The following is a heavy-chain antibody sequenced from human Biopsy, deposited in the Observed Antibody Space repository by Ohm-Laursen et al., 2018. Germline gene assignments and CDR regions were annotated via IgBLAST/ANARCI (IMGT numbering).Heavy chain of an antibody. V-gene: IGHV3-21*06. CDR1: GAALSGYS. Sequence: SLRLSCAASGAALSGYSMTWVRQAPGKGLEWVSSITRGSNYINYADSVKGRLTISRENAKNSLYLQLDSLRVEDTAVYYCAAERLPSGIGGPWLDPWGQGTLVIVSS. CDR3: AAERLPSGIGGPWLDP. D-gene: IGHD3-16*01. CDR2: ITRGSNYI. J-gene: IGHJ5*02.